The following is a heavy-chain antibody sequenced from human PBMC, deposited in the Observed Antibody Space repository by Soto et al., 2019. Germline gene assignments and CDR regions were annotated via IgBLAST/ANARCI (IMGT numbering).Heavy chain of an antibody. CDR1: GFTFRDGW. D-gene: IGHD2-8*02. Sequence: EVQLVESGGGLVKPGGSLRLSCAASGFTFRDGWMNWVRQAPGKGLEWVGRIKSKISGGTADYVAPVIGRFTISRDDSKNTVYLQMNSLKIEDTAVYYCTTTGGHLHSDPFDYWGQGALVTVSS. CDR2: IKSKISGGTA. CDR3: TTTGGHLHSDPFDY. V-gene: IGHV3-15*07. J-gene: IGHJ4*02.